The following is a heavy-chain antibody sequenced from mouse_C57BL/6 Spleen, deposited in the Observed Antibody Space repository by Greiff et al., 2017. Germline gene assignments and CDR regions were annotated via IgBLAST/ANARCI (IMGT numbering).Heavy chain of an antibody. V-gene: IGHV1-15*01. Sequence: QVQLQQSGAELVRPGASVTLSCKASGYTFTDYEMHWVKQTPVHGLEWIGAIDPETGGTAYNQKFKSKAILTADKSSSTAYMELRSLTSEDSAVYYCTRRGYDDAMDYWGQGTSVTVSS. J-gene: IGHJ4*01. CDR1: GYTFTDYE. D-gene: IGHD2-2*01. CDR2: IDPETGGT. CDR3: TRRGYDDAMDY.